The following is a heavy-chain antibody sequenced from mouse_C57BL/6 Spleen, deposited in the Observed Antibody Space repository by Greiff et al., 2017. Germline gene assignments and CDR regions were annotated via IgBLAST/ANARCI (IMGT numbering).Heavy chain of an antibody. CDR3: AVITTVVATENAMDY. V-gene: IGHV1-64*01. Sequence: QVQLQQPGAELVKPGASVKLSCKASGYTFTSYWMHWVKQRPGQGLEWIGMIHPNSGSTNYNEKFKSKATLTVDKSSSTAYMQLSSLTSEDSAVYYCAVITTVVATENAMDYWGQGTSVTVSS. CDR1: GYTFTSYW. D-gene: IGHD1-1*01. J-gene: IGHJ4*01. CDR2: IHPNSGST.